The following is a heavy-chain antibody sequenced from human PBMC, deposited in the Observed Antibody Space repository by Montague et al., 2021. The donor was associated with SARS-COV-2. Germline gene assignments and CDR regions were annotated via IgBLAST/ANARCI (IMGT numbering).Heavy chain of an antibody. D-gene: IGHD3-22*01. CDR1: GGSISSGGYY. J-gene: IGHJ2*01. CDR3: ARSPEPMIILIITSLNWYFDL. CDR2: IYYSGST. V-gene: IGHV4-31*03. Sequence: TLSPTCTVSGGSISSGGYYWSWIRQHPGKGLEWIGYIYYSGSTYYNPSLKSRVTISVDTSKNQFSPKMSSVTAADTAVYYCARSPEPMIILIITSLNWYFDLWDRGTLVTVSS.